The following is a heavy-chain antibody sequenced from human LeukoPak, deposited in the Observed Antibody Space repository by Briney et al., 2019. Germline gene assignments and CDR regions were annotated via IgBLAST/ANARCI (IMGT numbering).Heavy chain of an antibody. J-gene: IGHJ4*02. CDR2: MHPSGST. CDR3: ARDMTINWYYY. CDR1: SLISDRH. D-gene: IGHD1-7*01. Sequence: SSETLSLTCASQSLISDRHWGWFRPPPGKGLEWIGSMHPSGSTYYNPSLMSRVTISLDTSKNQFSLKVTSVTASDTAVYYCARDMTINWYYYWGQGTLVTVSS. V-gene: IGHV4-38-2*02.